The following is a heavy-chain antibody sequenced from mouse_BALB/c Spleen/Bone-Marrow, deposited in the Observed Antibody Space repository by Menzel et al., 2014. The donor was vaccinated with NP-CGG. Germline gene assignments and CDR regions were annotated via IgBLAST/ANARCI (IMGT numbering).Heavy chain of an antibody. CDR3: ARLGHYGYHGN. Sequence: EVKLQESGGGLVQPGGSLNLACVASGFDFGRYWMSWARQAPGKGLEWIGEINPGSRTINYSPSLKDKFIISRDNGKNTLYLQMSKVRSEDTALYYCARLGHYGYHGNWGQGTTLTVSS. J-gene: IGHJ2*01. V-gene: IGHV4-2*02. D-gene: IGHD1-2*01. CDR1: GFDFGRYW. CDR2: INPGSRTI.